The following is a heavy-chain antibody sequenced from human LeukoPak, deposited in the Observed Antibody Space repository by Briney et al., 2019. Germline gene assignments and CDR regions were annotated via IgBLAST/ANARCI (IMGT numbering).Heavy chain of an antibody. J-gene: IGHJ6*04. CDR2: INPNSGGT. CDR3: ARDRWGRYYYGSGRPLPCGMDV. D-gene: IGHD3-10*01. Sequence: GASVTVSCKASGYTFTGYYMHWVRQAPGQGLEWMGWINPNSGGTNYAQKFQGRVTMTTDTSTSTAYMELRSLRSDDTAVYYCARDRWGRYYYGSGRPLPCGMDVWGKGTTVTVSS. CDR1: GYTFTGYY. V-gene: IGHV1-2*02.